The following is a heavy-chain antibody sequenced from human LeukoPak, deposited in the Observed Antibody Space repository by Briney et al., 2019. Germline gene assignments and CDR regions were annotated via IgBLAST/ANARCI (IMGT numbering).Heavy chain of an antibody. V-gene: IGHV4-34*01. J-gene: IGHJ4*02. D-gene: IGHD2-21*02. Sequence: SETLSLTCAVYGGSFSPYYWSWIRQPPGKGLEWIGEINHSGSTNYNPSLKSRVTISVDTSKNQFSLRLSSVTAADTAVYYCARGGFYCGGDCSVDYWGQGTLVTVSS. CDR3: ARGGFYCGGDCSVDY. CDR2: INHSGST. CDR1: GGSFSPYY.